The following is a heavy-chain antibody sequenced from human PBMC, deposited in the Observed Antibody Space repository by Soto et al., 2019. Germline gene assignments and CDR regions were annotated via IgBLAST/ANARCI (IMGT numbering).Heavy chain of an antibody. CDR1: GYTFTSYG. J-gene: IGHJ6*02. Sequence: QVQLVQSGAAVKKPGASVKVSCKAPGYTFTSYGISWVRQAPGQGLEWLGWIIAYNGNTNYAQKLQGRVTMTTDTYTSTANRELRSLNSDDTAVYYCARDRGYCSGGSCYAVQYFCGMDVWGQGTTVTVSS. CDR3: ARDRGYCSGGSCYAVQYFCGMDV. D-gene: IGHD2-15*01. CDR2: IIAYNGNT. V-gene: IGHV1-18*01.